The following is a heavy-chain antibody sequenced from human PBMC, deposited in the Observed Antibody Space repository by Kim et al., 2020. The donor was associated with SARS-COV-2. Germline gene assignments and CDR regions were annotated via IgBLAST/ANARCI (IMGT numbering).Heavy chain of an antibody. D-gene: IGHD5-12*01. CDR2: IYYSGST. CDR1: GGSISSSSYY. CDR3: ARSPAVIGGWLQLGHELGFDP. V-gene: IGHV4-39*01. Sequence: SQTLSLTCTVSGGSISSSSYYWGWIRQPPGKGLEWIGSIYYSGSTYYNPSLKSRVTISVDTSKNQFSLKLSSVTAADTAVYYCARSPAVIGGWLQLGHELGFDPWGQGTLVTVSS. J-gene: IGHJ5*02.